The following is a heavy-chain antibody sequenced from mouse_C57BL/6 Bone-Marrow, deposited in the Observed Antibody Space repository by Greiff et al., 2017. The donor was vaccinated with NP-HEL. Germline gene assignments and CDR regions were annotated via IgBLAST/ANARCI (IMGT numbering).Heavy chain of an antibody. Sequence: QVHVKQSGAELVRPGTSVKMSCKASGYTFTNYWIGWAKQRPGHGLEWIGDIYPGGGYTNYNEKFKGKATLTADKSSSTAYMQFSSLTSEDSAIYYCARSYLYWYFDVWGTGTTVTVSS. CDR2: IYPGGGYT. V-gene: IGHV1-63*01. CDR1: GYTFTNYW. CDR3: ARSYLYWYFDV. J-gene: IGHJ1*03.